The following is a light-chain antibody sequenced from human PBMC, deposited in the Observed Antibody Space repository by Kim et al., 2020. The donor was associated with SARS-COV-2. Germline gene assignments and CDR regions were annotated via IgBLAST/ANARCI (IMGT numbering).Light chain of an antibody. CDR3: QQYDSYSYG. Sequence: DIQMTQYPSTLSASVGDRVTITCRASQSISSWLAWYQQRPGKAPRLLIYDASNLESGVPSRFSGSGSGTEFTLTISSLQPDDLATYYCQQYDSYSYGFGQGTKV. CDR2: DAS. V-gene: IGKV1-5*01. J-gene: IGKJ2*03. CDR1: QSISSW.